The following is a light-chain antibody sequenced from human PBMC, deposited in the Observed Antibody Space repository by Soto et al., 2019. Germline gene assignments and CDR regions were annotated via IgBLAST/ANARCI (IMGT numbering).Light chain of an antibody. CDR2: HAS. CDR3: QQLNSYPIT. Sequence: DIQLTQSPSFLSASVGDIVTITFRASQGISSYLAWYQQKPGKAPKLLIYHASTLQSGVPSRFSGSGSGTDFTLTISSLQPEDFATYYCQQLNSYPITFGQGTRLEIK. CDR1: QGISSY. V-gene: IGKV1-9*01. J-gene: IGKJ5*01.